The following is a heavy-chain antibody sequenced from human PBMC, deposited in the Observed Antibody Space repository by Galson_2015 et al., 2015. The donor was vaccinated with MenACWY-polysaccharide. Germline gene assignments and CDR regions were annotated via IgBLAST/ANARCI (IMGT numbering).Heavy chain of an antibody. CDR2: MNPNSGNT. V-gene: IGHV1-8*01. CDR3: ARGSALYDFWSGQNHDAFDI. CDR1: GYTFTSYD. Sequence: SVKVSCKASGYTFTSYDINWVRQATGQGLEWMGWMNPNSGNTGYAQKFQGRVTMTRNTSISTACMELSSLRSEDTAVYYCARGSALYDFWSGQNHDAFDIWGQGTMVTVSS. J-gene: IGHJ3*02. D-gene: IGHD3-3*01.